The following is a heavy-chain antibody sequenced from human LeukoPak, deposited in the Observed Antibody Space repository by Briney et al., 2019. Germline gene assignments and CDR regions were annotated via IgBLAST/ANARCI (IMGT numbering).Heavy chain of an antibody. CDR2: IKQDGSEK. D-gene: IGHD6-19*01. CDR3: AREAGAYSSGWYEVDFDY. J-gene: IGHJ4*02. V-gene: IGHV3-7*03. Sequence: PGGSLRHSCAASGFTFSSYWMSWVRQAPGKGLEWVANIKQDGSEKYYVDSVKGRFTISRDNAKNSLYLQMNSLRAEDTAVYYCAREAGAYSSGWYEVDFDYWGQGTLVTVSS. CDR1: GFTFSSYW.